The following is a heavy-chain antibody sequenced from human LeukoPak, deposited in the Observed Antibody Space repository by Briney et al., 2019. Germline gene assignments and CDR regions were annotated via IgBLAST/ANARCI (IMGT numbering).Heavy chain of an antibody. CDR2: ISGSGGST. D-gene: IGHD5-12*01. Sequence: GGSLRLSCAASGFTFSSYAMSWVRQAPGKGLEWISAISGSGGSTYYADSVKGRFTISRDNSKNTLYLQMNSLRAEDTAVYYCAKGYSGYDFSFDYWGQGTLVSVSS. J-gene: IGHJ4*02. V-gene: IGHV3-23*01. CDR1: GFTFSSYA. CDR3: AKGYSGYDFSFDY.